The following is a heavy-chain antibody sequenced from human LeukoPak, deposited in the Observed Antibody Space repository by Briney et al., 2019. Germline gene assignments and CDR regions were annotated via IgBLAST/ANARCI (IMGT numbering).Heavy chain of an antibody. D-gene: IGHD3/OR15-3a*01. CDR2: IYYSGST. CDR1: GGSISSYY. V-gene: IGHV4-59*08. J-gene: IGHJ4*02. Sequence: SETLSLTCTVSGGSISSYYWSWIRQPPGKGLEWIGYIYYSGSTNYSPSLRSRVTISVDTSKNQFSLKLRSVTAADTAVYYCARHAKDWLSYLDYWGQGTLVTVSS. CDR3: ARHAKDWLSYLDY.